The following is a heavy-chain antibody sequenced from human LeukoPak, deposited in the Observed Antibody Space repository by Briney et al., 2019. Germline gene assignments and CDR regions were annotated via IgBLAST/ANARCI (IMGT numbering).Heavy chain of an antibody. CDR1: GFTFSSYA. CDR2: ISGSGGST. CDR3: AKDESNYDWFDP. Sequence: GGSLRFSCAASGFTFSSYAMSWVRQAPGKGLEWVSAISGSGGSTYYADSVKGRFTISRDNSKNTLYLQMNSLRAEDTAVYYCAKDESNYDWFDPWGQGTLVTVSP. J-gene: IGHJ5*02. V-gene: IGHV3-23*01. D-gene: IGHD4-11*01.